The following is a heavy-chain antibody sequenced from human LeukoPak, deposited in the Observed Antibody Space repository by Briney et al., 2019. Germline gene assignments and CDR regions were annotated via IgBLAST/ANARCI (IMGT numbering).Heavy chain of an antibody. CDR1: GITFSSYA. D-gene: IGHD4-17*01. J-gene: IGHJ4*02. CDR3: ARVFIGDYGDYQFDY. Sequence: GGSLRLSCAASGITFSSYAMHWVRQAPGKGPEWVAVISYDGSNKYYADSVKGRFTISRDNSKNSLYLQMNSLRAEDTAVYYCARVFIGDYGDYQFDYWGQGTLVTVSS. CDR2: ISYDGSNK. V-gene: IGHV3-30*04.